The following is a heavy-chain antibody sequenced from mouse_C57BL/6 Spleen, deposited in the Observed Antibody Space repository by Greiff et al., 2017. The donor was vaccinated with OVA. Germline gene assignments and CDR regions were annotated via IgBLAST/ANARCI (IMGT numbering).Heavy chain of an antibody. J-gene: IGHJ3*01. V-gene: IGHV1-53*01. CDR3: ASHYGMSPGFAY. CDR2: ISTSNGGT. CDR1: GYTFTSYW. D-gene: IGHD1-1*02. Sequence: QVQLQQPGTELVKPGASVKLSCKASGYTFTSYWMHWVQQRPGQGLEWIGNISTSNGGTNYNEKFKSKATLTVDKSSSTAYMQLSSLTSEDSAVYYCASHYGMSPGFAYWGQGTLVTVSA.